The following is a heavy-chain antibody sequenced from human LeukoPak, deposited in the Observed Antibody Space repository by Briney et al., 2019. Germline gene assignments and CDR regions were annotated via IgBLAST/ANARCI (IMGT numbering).Heavy chain of an antibody. CDR1: XXXXXSXX. J-gene: IGHJ5*02. Sequence: QPGGXLXXXXXXXXXXXXSXXMSWVXQAPGKGLEWVSAISGSGGSTYYADSVKGRFTISRDNSKNTLYLQMNSLRAEDTAVYYCAKEIRFDPWGQGTLVTVSS. CDR2: ISGSGGST. CDR3: AKEIRFDP. V-gene: IGHV3-23*01.